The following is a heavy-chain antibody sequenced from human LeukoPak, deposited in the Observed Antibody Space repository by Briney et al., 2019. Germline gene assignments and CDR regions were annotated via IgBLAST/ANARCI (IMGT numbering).Heavy chain of an antibody. Sequence: SQTLSLTCAISGDSVSSNSAAWNWIRQSPSRGLEWLGRTYYRSKWYNDCAVSMKSRITINPDTSRNQFSLQLNSVTPGDTAVYYCARDRDGWDAFDIWGQGTMVTVSS. CDR3: ARDRDGWDAFDI. D-gene: IGHD5-24*01. V-gene: IGHV6-1*01. CDR2: TYYRSKWYN. J-gene: IGHJ3*02. CDR1: GDSVSSNSAA.